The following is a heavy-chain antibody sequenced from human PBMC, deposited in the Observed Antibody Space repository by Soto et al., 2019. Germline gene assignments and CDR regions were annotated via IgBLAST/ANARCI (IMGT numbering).Heavy chain of an antibody. CDR2: VKSKSYGGTT. V-gene: IGHV3-15*01. CDR1: GSTFSNAW. CDR3: TTLGFDP. J-gene: IGHJ5*02. Sequence: PGGSLRLSCAASGSTFSNAWMSWVRQAPGKGLEWVGRVKSKSYGGTTDYAASVKGRFTISRDDSKNTLYLQMNSLKTEDTAVYYCTTLGFDPWGQGTLVTVSS.